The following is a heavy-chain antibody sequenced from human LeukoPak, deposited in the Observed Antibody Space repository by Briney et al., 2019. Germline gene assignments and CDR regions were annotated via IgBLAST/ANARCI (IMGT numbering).Heavy chain of an antibody. CDR3: AKEGWELGPIDY. CDR1: GFTFSSYW. CDR2: IKQDGSEK. J-gene: IGHJ4*02. D-gene: IGHD1-26*01. V-gene: IGHV3-7*01. Sequence: PGGSLRLSCAASGFTFSSYWMSWVRQAPGKGLEWVANIKQDGSEKYYVDSAQGRFTISRDNSKNTLYLQMNSLRAEDTAVYYCAKEGWELGPIDYWGQGTLVTVSS.